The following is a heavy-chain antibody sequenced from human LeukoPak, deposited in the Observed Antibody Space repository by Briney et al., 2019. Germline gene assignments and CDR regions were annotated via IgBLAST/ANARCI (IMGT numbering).Heavy chain of an antibody. CDR3: ARGRSDYPDRFDY. CDR2: IYYSGTT. D-gene: IGHD4-17*01. CDR1: GGSISSGGYY. Sequence: PSQTLSLTCTVSGGSISSGGYYWSWIRQHPGKGLEWIGYIYYSGTTNYNPSLKSRVTISVDTSKNHFSLKLSSVTAADTAVYYCARGRSDYPDRFDYWGQGTLVTVSS. J-gene: IGHJ4*02. V-gene: IGHV4-61*03.